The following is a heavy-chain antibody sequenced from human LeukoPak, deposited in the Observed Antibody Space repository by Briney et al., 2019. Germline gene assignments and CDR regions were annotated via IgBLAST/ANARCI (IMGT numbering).Heavy chain of an antibody. J-gene: IGHJ4*02. D-gene: IGHD4-11*01. Sequence: GGSLRLSCAASGFTVSSNYMSWVRQAPGKGLEWVSAISGSGGSTYYADSVKGRFTISRDNSKNTLYLQMNSLRAEDTAVYYCAKDPTTVTTSVVSWGQGTLVTVSS. CDR1: GFTVSSNY. CDR3: AKDPTTVTTSVVS. CDR2: ISGSGGST. V-gene: IGHV3-23*01.